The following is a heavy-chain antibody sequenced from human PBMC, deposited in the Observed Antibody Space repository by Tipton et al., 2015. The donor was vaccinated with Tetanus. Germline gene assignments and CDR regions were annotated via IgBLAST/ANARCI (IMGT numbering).Heavy chain of an antibody. Sequence: SLRLSCAASGFTFNNYWLSWVRQAPGKGLEWVANIKADGSEKYYVDSVKGRFTISRDNAKNSLYLQMNSLRDEDTAVYYCARANNDFPKKGPFDSWGQGSLVIVSS. CDR1: GFTFNNYW. D-gene: IGHD3-3*01. V-gene: IGHV3-7*03. CDR2: IKADGSEK. J-gene: IGHJ4*02. CDR3: ARANNDFPKKGPFDS.